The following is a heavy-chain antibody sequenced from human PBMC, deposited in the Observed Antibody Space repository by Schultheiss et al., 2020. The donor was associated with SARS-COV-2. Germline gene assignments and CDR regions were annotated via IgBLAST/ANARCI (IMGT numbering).Heavy chain of an antibody. D-gene: IGHD3-3*01. V-gene: IGHV2-70*04. CDR2: IDWDDDK. J-gene: IGHJ5*02. CDR1: GFSLSTSGMR. CDR3: AHSDYDFWSGHDGAWFDP. Sequence: SGPTLVKPTQTLTLTCTFSGFSLSTSGMRVSWIRQPPGKALEWLARIDWDDDKFYSTSLKSRLTITKDTSKNQVVLTMTNMDPVDTATYYCAHSDYDFWSGHDGAWFDPWGQGTLVTVSS.